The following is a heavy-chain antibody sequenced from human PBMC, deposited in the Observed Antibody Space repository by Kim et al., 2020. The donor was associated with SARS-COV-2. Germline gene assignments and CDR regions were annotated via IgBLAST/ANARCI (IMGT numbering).Heavy chain of an antibody. D-gene: IGHD3-3*01. CDR3: AKDRRERLPSYYYYYMDV. CDR1: GFTFGDCA. V-gene: IGHV3-9*01. CDR2: ISWNSGSI. J-gene: IGHJ6*03. Sequence: GGSLRLSCAASGFTFGDCAMHWVRQAPGKGLEWVSGISWNSGSIGYADSVKGRFTISRDNAKNSLYLQMNSLRAEDTALYYCAKDRRERLPSYYYYYMDVWGKGTTVTVSS.